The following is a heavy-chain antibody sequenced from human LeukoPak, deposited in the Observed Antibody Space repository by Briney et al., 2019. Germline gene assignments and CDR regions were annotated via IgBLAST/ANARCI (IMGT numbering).Heavy chain of an antibody. D-gene: IGHD6-6*01. Sequence: YMSWMXXXPGKGLEWXSYISSSGSTIYYADSVKGRFTISRDNAKNSLYLQMNSLRAEDTAVYYCARSGEYSTPGYFDYWGQGTLVTVSS. CDR1: Y. CDR3: ARSGEYSTPGYFDY. J-gene: IGHJ4*02. V-gene: IGHV3-11*01. CDR2: ISSSGSTI.